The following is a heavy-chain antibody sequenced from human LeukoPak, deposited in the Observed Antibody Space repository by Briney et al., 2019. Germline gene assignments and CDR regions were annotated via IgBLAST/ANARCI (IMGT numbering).Heavy chain of an antibody. J-gene: IGHJ4*02. D-gene: IGHD3-22*01. Sequence: GGSLRLSCAASGFAFSSYAMSWVRQAPGKGLEWVSAISGSGGDTWYADSARGRFTISRDNSKNTLYMQVNSLRAEDTAVYYCAKDYYDISGSRYDFWGQGTLVTVSS. CDR1: GFAFSSYA. V-gene: IGHV3-23*01. CDR3: AKDYYDISGSRYDF. CDR2: ISGSGGDT.